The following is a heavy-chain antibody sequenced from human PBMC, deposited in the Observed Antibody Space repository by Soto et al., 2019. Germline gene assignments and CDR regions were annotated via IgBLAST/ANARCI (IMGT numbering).Heavy chain of an antibody. V-gene: IGHV3-15*07. CDR3: TTDSPPGYSTNYYYYYGMDV. CDR2: IKSKTDGGTT. D-gene: IGHD6-25*01. CDR1: GFTFSNAW. J-gene: IGHJ6*02. Sequence: GGSLRLSCAASGFTFSNAWMNWVRQAPGKGLEWVGRIKSKTDGGTTDYAAPVKGRFTISRDDSKNTLYLQMNSLKTEDTAVYYCTTDSPPGYSTNYYYYYGMDVWGQGTTVTVSS.